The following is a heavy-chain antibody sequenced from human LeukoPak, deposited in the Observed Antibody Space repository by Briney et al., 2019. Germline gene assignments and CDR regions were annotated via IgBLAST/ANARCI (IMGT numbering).Heavy chain of an antibody. V-gene: IGHV3-48*02. CDR1: GFTFSAYS. CDR2: IDSSSRTI. D-gene: IGHD5-12*01. J-gene: IGHJ4*02. CDR3: ARHIVPDY. Sequence: GGSLRLSCAASGFTFSAYSMNWVRQAPGKGLEWVSCIDSSSRTIYYADSVKGRFTISRDNARNSLYLQTSSLRDEDTAVYYCARHIVPDYWGQGTLVTVSS.